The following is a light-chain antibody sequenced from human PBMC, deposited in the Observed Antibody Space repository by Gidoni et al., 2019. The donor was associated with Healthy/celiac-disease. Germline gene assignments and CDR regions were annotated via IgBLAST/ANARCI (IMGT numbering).Light chain of an antibody. CDR2: GAS. CDR1: QSVSSN. CDR3: QQYNNWPRG. J-gene: IGKJ4*01. Sequence: EIVMTQSPATLSVSPGERATLSCRASQSVSSNLAWYQQKPGQAPRLLIYGASTRATGIPARFSGSGSGTEFTLTISSLQSEDFAVYYCQQYNNWPRGFGGXTKVEIK. V-gene: IGKV3-15*01.